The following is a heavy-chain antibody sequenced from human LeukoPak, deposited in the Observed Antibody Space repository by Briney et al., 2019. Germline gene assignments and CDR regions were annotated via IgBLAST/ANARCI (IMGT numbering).Heavy chain of an antibody. CDR1: GGSFSGYY. V-gene: IGHV4-34*01. CDR3: ARPTTVPYYFDY. J-gene: IGHJ4*02. CDR2: INHSGST. D-gene: IGHD4-17*01. Sequence: ASETLSLTCAVYGGSFSGYYWSWIRQPPGKGLEWIGEINHSGSTNYNPSLKSRVTISVDTSKNQFSLKLSSVTAADTAVYYCARPTTVPYYFDYWGQGTLVTVSS.